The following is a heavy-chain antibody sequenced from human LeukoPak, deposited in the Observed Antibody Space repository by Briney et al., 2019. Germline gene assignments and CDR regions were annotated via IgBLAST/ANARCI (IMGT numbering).Heavy chain of an antibody. V-gene: IGHV4-34*01. Sequence: SETLSLTCAVYGGSFSDYYWSWIRQPPGEGLEWIGEINHSGSTNYNPSLKSRVTISVDTSKNQFSLKLSSVTAADTAAYYCANRADSSGYRDYWGQGTLVTVSS. D-gene: IGHD3-22*01. CDR1: GGSFSDYY. J-gene: IGHJ4*02. CDR3: ANRADSSGYRDY. CDR2: INHSGST.